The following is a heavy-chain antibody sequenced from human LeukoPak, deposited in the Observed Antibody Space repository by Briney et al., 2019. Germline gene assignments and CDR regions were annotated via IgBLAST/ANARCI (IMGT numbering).Heavy chain of an antibody. CDR2: ISAYNGNT. V-gene: IGHV1-18*01. J-gene: IGHJ5*02. CDR3: ARDPAGTGLFWFDP. D-gene: IGHD6-19*01. CDR1: GYTFTSYG. Sequence: GASVEVSCKASGYTFTSYGISWVRQAPGQGLEWMGWISAYNGNTNYAQKLQGRVTITTDTSTSTAYMELRSLRSDDTDVYYCARDPAGTGLFWFDPWGQGTLVTVSS.